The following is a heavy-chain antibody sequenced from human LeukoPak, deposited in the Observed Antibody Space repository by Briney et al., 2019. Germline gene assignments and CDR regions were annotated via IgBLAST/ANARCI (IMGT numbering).Heavy chain of an antibody. CDR3: ASPRPGATEGGYFDY. J-gene: IGHJ4*02. V-gene: IGHV1-2*02. D-gene: IGHD1-26*01. CDR1: GYTFTGYY. Sequence: ASVKVSCKASGYTFTGYYMHWVRQAPGQGLEWMGWINPNSGGTNYAQKFQGRVTITTDESTSTAYMELSSLRSEDTAVYYCASPRPGATEGGYFDYWGQGTLVTVSS. CDR2: INPNSGGT.